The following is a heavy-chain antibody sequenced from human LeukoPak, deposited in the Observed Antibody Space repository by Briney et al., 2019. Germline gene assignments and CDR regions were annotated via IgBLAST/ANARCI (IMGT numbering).Heavy chain of an antibody. CDR1: GFTFSSYA. CDR3: ARRGPYCSSTSCYAGRGMDV. Sequence: GGSLRLSCAASGFTFSSYAMSWVRQAPGKGLEWVSYISSSGSTIYYADSVKGRFTISRDNAKNSLYLQMNSLRAEDTAVYYCARRGPYCSSTSCYAGRGMDVWGQGTTVTVSS. CDR2: ISSSGSTI. J-gene: IGHJ6*02. V-gene: IGHV3-48*04. D-gene: IGHD2-2*01.